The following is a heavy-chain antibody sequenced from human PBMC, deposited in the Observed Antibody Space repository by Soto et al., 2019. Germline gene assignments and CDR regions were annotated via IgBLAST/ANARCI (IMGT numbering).Heavy chain of an antibody. CDR2: ISSSSSYT. D-gene: IGHD4-4*01. CDR3: ARDLVSGNYRSNYYYGMDV. Sequence: TFSDYYMSWIRQAPGKGLEWVSYISSSSSYTNYADSVKGRFTISRDNAKNSLYLQMNSLRAEDTAVYYCARDLVSGNYRSNYYYGMDVWGQGTTVTVSS. CDR1: TFSDYY. V-gene: IGHV3-11*06. J-gene: IGHJ6*02.